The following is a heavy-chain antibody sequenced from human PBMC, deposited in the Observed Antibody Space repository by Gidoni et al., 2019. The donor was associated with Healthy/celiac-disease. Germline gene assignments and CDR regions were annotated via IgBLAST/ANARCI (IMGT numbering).Heavy chain of an antibody. D-gene: IGHD1-26*01. Sequence: QVQLVESGGGVVQPGRSLRLSCAASGFTFSSYAMHWVRQAPGKGLEWVAVISYDGSNKYYADSVKGRFTISRDNSKNTLYLQMNSLRAEDTAVYYCARDSMWELLEDYFDYWGQGTLVTVSS. CDR1: GFTFSSYA. CDR3: ARDSMWELLEDYFDY. V-gene: IGHV3-30*04. CDR2: ISYDGSNK. J-gene: IGHJ4*02.